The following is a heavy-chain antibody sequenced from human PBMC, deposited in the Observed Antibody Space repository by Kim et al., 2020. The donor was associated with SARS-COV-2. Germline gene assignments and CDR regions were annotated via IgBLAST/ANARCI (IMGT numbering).Heavy chain of an antibody. CDR1: GYNFPTYW. CDR2: IYPGDSDI. D-gene: IGHD1-26*01. CDR3: ARHRTQVGDTARGLDF. J-gene: IGHJ4*02. Sequence: GESLKISCKGSGYNFPTYWIGWVRQMPGKGLEWMGIIYPGDSDIRYSPSFQGQVTISVDKSISTAYLQWRTLKASDTAIYYCARHRTQVGDTARGLDFWGQGTLVTVSS. V-gene: IGHV5-51*01.